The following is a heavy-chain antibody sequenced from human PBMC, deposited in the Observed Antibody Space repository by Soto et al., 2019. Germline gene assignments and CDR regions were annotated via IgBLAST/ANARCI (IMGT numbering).Heavy chain of an antibody. D-gene: IGHD2-2*01. V-gene: IGHV1-18*01. CDR2: ISAYNGNT. CDR1: GYTFTSYG. J-gene: IGHJ1*01. CDR3: ARDIGYCSSTSCYEYFQH. Sequence: ASVKVSCKASGYTFTSYGISWVRQAPGQGLEWMGWISAYNGNTNYAQKLQGRVTMTTDTSTSTAYMELRSLRSDDTAVYYCARDIGYCSSTSCYEYFQHWGQGTPVTVSS.